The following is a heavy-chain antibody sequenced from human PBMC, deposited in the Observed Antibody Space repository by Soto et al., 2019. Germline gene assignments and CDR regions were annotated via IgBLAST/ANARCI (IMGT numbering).Heavy chain of an antibody. CDR2: IIPIHGTT. V-gene: IGHV1-69*01. Sequence: QMEQSGAEVRKPGSSVKVSCKPSGGSLTSYPMAWVRQAPGQGFEWRGGIIPIHGTTEYAQKFQGRVTITADESTNRATLELTGLTSADTAVYYCARGWGLVSWGQGTLVTVSS. J-gene: IGHJ4*02. CDR1: GGSLTSYP. CDR3: ARGWGLVS. D-gene: IGHD3-16*01.